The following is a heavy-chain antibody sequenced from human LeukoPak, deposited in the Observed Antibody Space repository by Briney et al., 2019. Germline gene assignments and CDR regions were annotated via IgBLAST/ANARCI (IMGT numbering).Heavy chain of an antibody. J-gene: IGHJ6*03. CDR3: TKDRQGPNQYHMDV. V-gene: IGHV3-7*01. CDR2: INQDGDTT. Sequence: PGGSLRLSCAASGFTFSSLWMSWVRKAPGRGPEWVANINQDGDTTYYVASVKGRFTISRDNAKNSLSLQMSSLRAEDTAVYYCTKDRQGPNQYHMDVWGKGTTVTVSS. CDR1: GFTFSSLW.